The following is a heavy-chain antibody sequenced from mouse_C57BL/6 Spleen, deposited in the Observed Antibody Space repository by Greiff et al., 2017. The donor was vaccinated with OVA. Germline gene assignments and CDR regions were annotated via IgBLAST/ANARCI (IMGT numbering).Heavy chain of an antibody. J-gene: IGHJ1*03. CDR1: GFSFNTYA. CDR2: IRSKSNNYAT. Sequence: DAGGGLVQPKGSLKLSCAASGFSFNTYAMNWVRQAPGKGLEWVARIRSKSNNYATYYADSVKDRFTISRDDSESMLYLQMNNLKTEDTAMYYCVRHGTTVVEGYFDVWGTGTTVTVSS. CDR3: VRHGTTVVEGYFDV. D-gene: IGHD1-1*01. V-gene: IGHV10-1*01.